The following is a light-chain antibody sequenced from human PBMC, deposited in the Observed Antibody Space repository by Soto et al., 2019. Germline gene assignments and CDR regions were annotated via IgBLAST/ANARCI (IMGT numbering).Light chain of an antibody. CDR2: STN. J-gene: IGLJ3*02. CDR1: SGSVSTSHY. CDR3: VLYMGSGIWV. Sequence: QTVVTQEPSLSVSPGRTVTLTCGLRSGSVSTSHYASWYQQTPGQAPRTLIYSTNTRSSGVPDRFSGSILGNKAALTITGAQADDESDYYCVLYMGSGIWVFGGGTKLTVL. V-gene: IGLV8-61*01.